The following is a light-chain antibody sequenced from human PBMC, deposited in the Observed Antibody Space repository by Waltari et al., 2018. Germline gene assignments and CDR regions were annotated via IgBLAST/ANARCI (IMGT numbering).Light chain of an antibody. CDR2: ADD. V-gene: IGLV1-36*01. Sequence: QSVLTQTPSVSAAPRQRVTISCSGSRPNIGNNAVTWYKQVPGKAPKLLVFADDLLPSGVSDRFSGSKSGTSAALAISGLRSEDEGVYFCAAWDDSLKGVLFGGGTKLTVL. J-gene: IGLJ2*01. CDR1: RPNIGNNA. CDR3: AAWDDSLKGVL.